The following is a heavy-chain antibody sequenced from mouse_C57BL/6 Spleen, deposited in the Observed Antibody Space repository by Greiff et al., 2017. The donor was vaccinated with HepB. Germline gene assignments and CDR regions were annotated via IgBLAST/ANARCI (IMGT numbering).Heavy chain of an antibody. J-gene: IGHJ4*01. CDR2: IYPGSGNT. CDR1: GYTFTDYY. CDR3: ARGRGAMDY. V-gene: IGHV1-76*01. Sequence: QVQLQQSGAELVRPGASVKLSCKASGYTFTDYYINWVKQRPGQGLEWIARIYPGSGNTYYNEKFKGKATLTAEKSSSTAYMQLSSLTSEDSAVYFCARGRGAMDYWGQGTSVTVSS.